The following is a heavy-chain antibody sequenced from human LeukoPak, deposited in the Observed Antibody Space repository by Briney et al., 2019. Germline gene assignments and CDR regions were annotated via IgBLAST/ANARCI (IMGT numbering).Heavy chain of an antibody. J-gene: IGHJ4*02. D-gene: IGHD3-22*01. V-gene: IGHV1-18*01. Sequence: ASVKVSCKASGYTFTSYDINWVRQATGQGLEWMGWISAYNGNTNYAQKLQGRVTMTTDTSTSTAYMELRSLRSDDTAVYYCARAPYYYDSSGHYYNDYWGQGTLVTVSS. CDR2: ISAYNGNT. CDR1: GYTFTSYD. CDR3: ARAPYYYDSSGHYYNDY.